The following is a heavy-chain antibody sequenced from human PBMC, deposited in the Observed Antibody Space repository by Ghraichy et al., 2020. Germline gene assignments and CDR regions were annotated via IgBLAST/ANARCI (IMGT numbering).Heavy chain of an antibody. CDR1: GDSISNYY. J-gene: IGHJ3*02. Sequence: SETLSLTCTVSGDSISNYYWSWIRQPPGKGLEWIGHIYYSGTTNYNPSLKSRVTISVDTSKNQFSLKLTSVTAPDTALYYCARRRGTSYSYAFDIWGQGTMVTVSS. CDR3: ARRRGTSYSYAFDI. V-gene: IGHV4-59*08. CDR2: IYYSGTT. D-gene: IGHD2-15*01.